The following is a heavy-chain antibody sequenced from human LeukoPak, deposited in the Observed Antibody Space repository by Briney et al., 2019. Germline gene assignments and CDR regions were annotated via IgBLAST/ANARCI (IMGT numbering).Heavy chain of an antibody. CDR1: GFTFSNYG. J-gene: IGHJ4*02. V-gene: IGHV3-30*03. Sequence: PGGSLRLSCAGSGFTFSNYGMHWVRQAPGKGLEWVALISYDGSNKYYADSVKGRITISRDNSKNTLYLQMSSLRAEDTALYYCARESSSSRDRAKFDCWGQGTLVTVSS. CDR2: ISYDGSNK. D-gene: IGHD6-6*01. CDR3: ARESSSSRDRAKFDC.